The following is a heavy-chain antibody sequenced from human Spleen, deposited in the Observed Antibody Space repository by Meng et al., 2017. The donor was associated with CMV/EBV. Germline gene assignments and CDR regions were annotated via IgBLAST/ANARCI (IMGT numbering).Heavy chain of an antibody. CDR1: GLTFSSYS. CDR2: ISSSSTYI. D-gene: IGHD6-6*01. J-gene: IGHJ3*02. Sequence: GESLKISCTASGLTFSSYSMNWVRQAPGKGLEWVSSISSSSTYIYYADSVKGRFTISRDNSKNTLYLQMNTLRAEDTAVYYCARSAMYSNSDAFDIWGPGTMVTVSS. V-gene: IGHV3-21*01. CDR3: ARSAMYSNSDAFDI.